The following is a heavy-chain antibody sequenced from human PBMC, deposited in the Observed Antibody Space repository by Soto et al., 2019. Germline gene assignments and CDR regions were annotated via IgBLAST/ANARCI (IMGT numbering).Heavy chain of an antibody. J-gene: IGHJ4*02. CDR1: GFTFSSYW. D-gene: IGHD6-13*01. CDR3: AREGHLAAHWTRTSFFDY. CDR2: INSDGSST. V-gene: IGHV3-74*01. Sequence: GGSVRLSGAASGFTFSSYWMHWVRQAPGKGLVWVSRINSDGSSTSYADSVKGRFTISRDNATNTLYLQMKSLRAEDTAVYYSAREGHLAAHWTRTSFFDYSGQGTLVTVSS.